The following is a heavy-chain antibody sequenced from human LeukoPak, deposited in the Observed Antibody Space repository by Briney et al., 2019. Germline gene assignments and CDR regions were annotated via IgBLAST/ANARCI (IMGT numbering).Heavy chain of an antibody. Sequence: PSETLSLTCTVSGGSISSSSYFWGWIRQPPGKGLEWIGSIYHSGSTYYNPSLKSRVTISVDTSKNQFSLKLSSVTAADTAVYYCASSPLDPSITMVRGGYFDYWGQGTLVTVSS. V-gene: IGHV4-39*07. D-gene: IGHD3-10*01. J-gene: IGHJ4*02. CDR1: GGSISSSSYF. CDR3: ASSPLDPSITMVRGGYFDY. CDR2: IYHSGST.